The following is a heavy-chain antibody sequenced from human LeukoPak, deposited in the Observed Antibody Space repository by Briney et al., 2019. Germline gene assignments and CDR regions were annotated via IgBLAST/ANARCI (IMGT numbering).Heavy chain of an antibody. CDR2: ITLGGDT. CDR1: GGSLSGYY. D-gene: IGHD6-13*01. J-gene: IGHJ4*02. V-gene: IGHV4-34*01. CDR3: ARGSASNWPIDI. Sequence: PSETLSLTCAVDGGSLSGYYWSWIRQPPGMGLEWIGEITLGGDTNYNPSLKSRLTISEDTSKNQLSLRLRSVTAADTAVYYCARGSASNWPIDIWGQGTLVTVSS.